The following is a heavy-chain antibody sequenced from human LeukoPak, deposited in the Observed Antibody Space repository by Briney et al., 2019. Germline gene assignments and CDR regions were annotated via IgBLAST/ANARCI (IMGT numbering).Heavy chain of an antibody. J-gene: IGHJ6*03. Sequence: PSETLSLTCTVSGGSISSYYWSWIRQPPGKGLEWIGYIYYSGSTNYNPSLKSRVTISVDTSKNQFSLKLSSVTAADTAVYYCARAGSELYDYYYYMDVWGKGTTVTVSS. V-gene: IGHV4-59*01. CDR1: GGSISSYY. CDR3: ARAGSELYDYYYYMDV. D-gene: IGHD3-10*01. CDR2: IYYSGST.